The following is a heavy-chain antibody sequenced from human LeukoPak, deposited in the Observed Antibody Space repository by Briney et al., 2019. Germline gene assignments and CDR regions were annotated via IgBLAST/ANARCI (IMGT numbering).Heavy chain of an antibody. J-gene: IGHJ4*02. V-gene: IGHV3-74*01. Sequence: PGGSLRLSCVASGFTFSSRWMHWVRQAPGKGLVWVSRINSDVSSAGYADSVKGRFAISRDDAKNTLYLQMNSLRAEDTAVYYCARGWLRSDYCFVSWGQGTLVTVSS. CDR3: ARGWLRSDYCFVS. CDR2: INSDVSSA. D-gene: IGHD5-12*01. CDR1: GFTFSSRW.